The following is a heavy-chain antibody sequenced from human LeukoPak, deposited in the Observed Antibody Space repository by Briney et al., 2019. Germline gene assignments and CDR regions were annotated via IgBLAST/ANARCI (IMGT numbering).Heavy chain of an antibody. CDR2: IYGGGSGST. Sequence: GGSLRLSCVASGFTFSKYTMSWVRQAPGKGLEWVSGIYGGGSGSTFYAESVKGRFTISRDNSKNTLYLQMNSLRDEDTAIYYCAKEFSVDTAMVSWGQGTLVTVSS. J-gene: IGHJ4*02. V-gene: IGHV3-23*01. CDR3: AKEFSVDTAMVS. CDR1: GFTFSKYT. D-gene: IGHD5-18*01.